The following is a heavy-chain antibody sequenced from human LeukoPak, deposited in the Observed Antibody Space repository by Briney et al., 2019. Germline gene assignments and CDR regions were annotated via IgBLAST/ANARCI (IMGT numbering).Heavy chain of an antibody. D-gene: IGHD3-22*01. V-gene: IGHV1-69*05. Sequence: SVKVSCKASGGTFSSYAISWVRQAPGQGLEWMGRIIPIFGTANYAQKFQGRVTITTDESTSTAYMELSSLRSADTAVYYCASEVGAYYYDSSGSLFDYWGQGTLVTVSS. CDR3: ASEVGAYYYDSSGSLFDY. CDR2: IIPIFGTA. CDR1: GGTFSSYA. J-gene: IGHJ4*02.